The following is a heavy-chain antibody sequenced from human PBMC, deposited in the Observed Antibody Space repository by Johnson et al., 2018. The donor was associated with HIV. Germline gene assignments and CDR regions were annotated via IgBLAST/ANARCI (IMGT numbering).Heavy chain of an antibody. J-gene: IGHJ3*02. D-gene: IGHD6-13*01. V-gene: IGHV3-30-3*01. Sequence: QVLLVESGGGVVKPGRSLRLSCAASGFTFSSYAMHWVRQAPGKGLEWVAVISYDGSNQYYQDSVKGRFTISSDNSKNTLYLQMNSLRAEDTAVYYCAREGAAAGPTDAFDIWGQGTMVTVSS. CDR2: ISYDGSNQ. CDR3: AREGAAAGPTDAFDI. CDR1: GFTFSSYA.